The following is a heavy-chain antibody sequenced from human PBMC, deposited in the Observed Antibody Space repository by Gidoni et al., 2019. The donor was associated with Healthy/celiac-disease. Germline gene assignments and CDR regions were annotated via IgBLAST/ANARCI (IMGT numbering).Heavy chain of an antibody. J-gene: IGHJ1*01. V-gene: IGHV4-34*01. CDR1: GGSFSGYY. Sequence: QVQLQQWGAGLWKPSETLSLTCAVYGGSFSGYYWSWIRQPPGKGLEWIGEINHSGSTNYNPSLKRRVTISVDTSKNQFSLKLSSVTAADTAVYYCARGGARYCSSTSCRGLSQHWGQGTLVTVSS. CDR2: INHSGST. CDR3: ARGGARYCSSTSCRGLSQH. D-gene: IGHD2-2*01.